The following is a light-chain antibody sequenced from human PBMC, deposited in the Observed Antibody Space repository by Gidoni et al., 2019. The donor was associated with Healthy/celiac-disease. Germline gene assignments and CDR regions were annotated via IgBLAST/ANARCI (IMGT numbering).Light chain of an antibody. V-gene: IGKV3-20*01. Sequence: EMVLTQSPGNLSWSPGERANLSCRASQSVSSSYLAWYQQKPGQAPRLLIYGASSRATGIPDMFSGSGSGTDFTLTISRLEPEDFAVYYCQQYGSSPSTFXQXTKVEIK. CDR2: GAS. J-gene: IGKJ1*01. CDR3: QQYGSSPST. CDR1: QSVSSSY.